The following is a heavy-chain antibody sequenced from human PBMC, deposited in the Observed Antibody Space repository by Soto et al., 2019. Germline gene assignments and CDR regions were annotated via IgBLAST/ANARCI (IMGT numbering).Heavy chain of an antibody. CDR1: GYTFTSYG. D-gene: IGHD4-17*01. V-gene: IGHV1-18*01. J-gene: IGHJ4*02. CDR2: ISADKGNT. CDR3: ARDYSLYSDYKGELDY. Sequence: GASVKVSCKASGYTFTSYGISWVRQAPGQGLEWMGWISADKGNTNYAQNLQGRVTMTTDTSTSTAYMELTSLRSDDTAVYYCARDYSLYSDYKGELDYWGQGTLVTVSS.